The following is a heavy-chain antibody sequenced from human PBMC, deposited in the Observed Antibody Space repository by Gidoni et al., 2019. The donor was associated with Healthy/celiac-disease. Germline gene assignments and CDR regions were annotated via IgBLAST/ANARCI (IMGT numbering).Heavy chain of an antibody. V-gene: IGHV3-33*01. J-gene: IGHJ5*02. CDR1: GFTFSSYG. CDR3: ARELSHQTTVTPLPYNWFDP. CDR2: IWYDGSNK. Sequence: QVQLVESGGGVVQPGRSLRLSCAASGFTFSSYGMHWVRQAPGKGLEWVAVIWYDGSNKYYADSVKGRFTISRDNSKNTLYLQMNSLRAEDTAVYYCARELSHQTTVTPLPYNWFDPWGQGTLVTVSS. D-gene: IGHD4-17*01.